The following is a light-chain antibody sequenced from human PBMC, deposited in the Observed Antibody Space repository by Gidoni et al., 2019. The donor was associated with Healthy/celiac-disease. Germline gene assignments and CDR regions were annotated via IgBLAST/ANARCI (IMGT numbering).Light chain of an antibody. CDR1: QDINNY. V-gene: IGKV1-33*01. CDR2: DAS. CDR3: QQYDNLLLFT. J-gene: IGKJ3*01. Sequence: EIQMTKSASSLSASVGDRVTITCQASQDINNYLNWYQQKPGKAPKLLIYDASNLQTGVPSRFSGSGSGTDFTFTISSLQPEDLATYYCQQYDNLLLFTFXPXTKVDIK.